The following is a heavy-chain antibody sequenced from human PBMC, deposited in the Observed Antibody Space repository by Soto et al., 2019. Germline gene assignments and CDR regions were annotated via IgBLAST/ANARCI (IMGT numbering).Heavy chain of an antibody. CDR1: GFSLRSSGMG. D-gene: IGHD1-1*01. V-gene: IGHV2-5*02. Sequence: QITLKESGPTVVKPTQTLTLTCTFSGFSLRSSGMGVGWIRQPPGKALEWLALIYWDDDKRYSPSLKSRLNITKDTFKNHVVLTMTNMDPVDTVTYFFTHRSSGLQLRDAFDIWGQGTMVTVSS. J-gene: IGHJ3*02. CDR2: IYWDDDK. CDR3: THRSSGLQLRDAFDI.